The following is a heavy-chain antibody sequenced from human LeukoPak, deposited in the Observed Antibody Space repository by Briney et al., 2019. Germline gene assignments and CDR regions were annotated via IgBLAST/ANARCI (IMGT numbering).Heavy chain of an antibody. J-gene: IGHJ4*02. CDR1: GHTFTSYA. CDR2: INAGNGNT. V-gene: IGHV1-3*01. CDR3: ARDSRPTIFDY. Sequence: ASVKVSCKASGHTFTSYAMHWVRQAPGQRLEWMGWINAGNGNTKYSQKFQGRVTITRDTSASTAYMELSSLRSEDTAVYYCARDSRPTIFDYWGQGTLVTVSS. D-gene: IGHD1-14*01.